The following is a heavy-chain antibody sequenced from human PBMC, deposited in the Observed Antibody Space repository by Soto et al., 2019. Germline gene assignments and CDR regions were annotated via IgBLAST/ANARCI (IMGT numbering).Heavy chain of an antibody. D-gene: IGHD2-15*01. CDR1: GGSISSYY. V-gene: IGHV4-59*08. J-gene: IGHJ4*02. Sequence: SETLSLTCTVSGGSISSYYWSWIRQPPGKGLEWIGYIYYSGSTNYNPSLKSRVTISVDTSKNQFSLKLSSVTAADTAVYYCARHKYCSGGSCLYYFDYWAQGTLVTVSS. CDR2: IYYSGST. CDR3: ARHKYCSGGSCLYYFDY.